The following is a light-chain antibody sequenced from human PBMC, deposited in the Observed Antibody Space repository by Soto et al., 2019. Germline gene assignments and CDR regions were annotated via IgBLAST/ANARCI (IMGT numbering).Light chain of an antibody. J-gene: IGKJ1*01. CDR1: QNISNW. Sequence: DIVARRTSQNISNWLAWYQQKPGKAPKLLIYEASRLESGVPSRFSGSGSGTGFSVISCRLYCEAFLTYYEPPHTTYWTFGQGTKVDIK. CDR2: EAS. CDR3: PPHTTYWT. V-gene: IGKV1-5*03.